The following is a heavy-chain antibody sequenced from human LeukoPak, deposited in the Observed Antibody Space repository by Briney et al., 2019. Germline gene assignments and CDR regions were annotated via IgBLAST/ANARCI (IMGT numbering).Heavy chain of an antibody. D-gene: IGHD3-3*01. Sequence: GGSLRLSCAASGFTFISYAMSWVRQAPGKGLEWVSAISGGGGSTYYADSVKGRFTISRDNSNNTLYLQMNSLRAEDTALYFCVKDSRTFGVSWYFDLWGRGTLVMVSS. CDR1: GFTFISYA. CDR2: ISGGGGST. V-gene: IGHV3-23*01. CDR3: VKDSRTFGVSWYFDL. J-gene: IGHJ2*01.